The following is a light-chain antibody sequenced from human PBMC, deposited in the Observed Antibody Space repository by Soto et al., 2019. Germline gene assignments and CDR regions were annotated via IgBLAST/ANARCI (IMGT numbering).Light chain of an antibody. J-gene: IGKJ1*01. V-gene: IGKV1-5*03. CDR2: RAS. CDR3: QQYSSDST. Sequence: IQMTQSPSTLSASVGDRVTITCRASQNINTWLAWYQQKPGKAPRLLIYRASSLENGVPSRFGGRGSGTQFIFTISSLQPDESATDYCQQYSSDSTFGQGTKVEIK. CDR1: QNINTW.